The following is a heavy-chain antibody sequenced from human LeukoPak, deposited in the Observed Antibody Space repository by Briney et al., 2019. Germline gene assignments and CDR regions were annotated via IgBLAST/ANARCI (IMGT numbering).Heavy chain of an antibody. CDR3: ARAMVRGVITNWFDP. CDR1: GGTFSSYA. CDR2: IIPIFGTA. Sequence: SVKVSCKASGGTFSSYAISWVRQAPGQGLEWMGGIIPIFGTANYAQKFQGRVTITADKSTSTAYMELSSLRSEDTAVYYCARAMVRGVITNWFDPWGQGTLVTVSS. J-gene: IGHJ5*02. D-gene: IGHD3-10*01. V-gene: IGHV1-69*06.